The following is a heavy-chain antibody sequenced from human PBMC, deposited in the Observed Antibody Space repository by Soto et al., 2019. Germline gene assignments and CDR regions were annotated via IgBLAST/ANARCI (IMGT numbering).Heavy chain of an antibody. CDR1: GGSISSSSYY. CDR3: ARKVILSSWYYYGMDV. J-gene: IGHJ6*02. D-gene: IGHD6-13*01. CDR2: IYYSGST. Sequence: SETLSLTCTVSGGSISSSSYYWGWIRQPPGKGLEWIGSIYYSGSTYYNPSLKSRVTISVDTSKNQFSLKLSSVTAADTAVYYCARKVILSSWYYYGMDVWGQGTTVTVSS. V-gene: IGHV4-39*01.